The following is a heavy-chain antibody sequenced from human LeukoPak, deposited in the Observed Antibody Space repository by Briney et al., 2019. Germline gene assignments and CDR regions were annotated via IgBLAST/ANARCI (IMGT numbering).Heavy chain of an antibody. CDR2: IWYDGSNK. V-gene: IGHV3-33*01. CDR1: GFTFSSYG. D-gene: IGHD3-3*01. J-gene: IGHJ4*02. CDR3: ARARVPTNYDFWSGPDY. Sequence: PGGSLRLSCAASGFTFSSYGMHWVRQAPGKGLEWVAVIWYDGSNKYYADSVKGRFTISRDNSKNTLYLQMNSLRAEDTAVYYCARARVPTNYDFWSGPDYWGQGTLVTVSS.